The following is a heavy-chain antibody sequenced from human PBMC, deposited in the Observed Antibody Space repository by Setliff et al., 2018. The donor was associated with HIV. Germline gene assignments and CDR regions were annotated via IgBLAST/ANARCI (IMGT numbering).Heavy chain of an antibody. D-gene: IGHD2-8*01. CDR2: INPNSGGT. CDR3: ATKVHCTNGVCLDAFDT. J-gene: IGHJ3*02. Sequence: ASVKVSCKASGYTFTGYFIYWVRQAPGQGLEWMGRINPNSGGTNYAQKFQGRVTMIRDTSISTAHMELSRLRSDDTAVYYCATKVHCTNGVCLDAFDTWGQGTMVTVSS. CDR1: GYTFTGYF. V-gene: IGHV1-2*06.